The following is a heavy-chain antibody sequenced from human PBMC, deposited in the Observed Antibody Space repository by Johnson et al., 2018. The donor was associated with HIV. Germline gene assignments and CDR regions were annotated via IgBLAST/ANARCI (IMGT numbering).Heavy chain of an antibody. CDR2: ISGSGGST. Sequence: VQLVESGGDLVKPGGSLRLSCAASGLTFSDYAMSWVRQAPGKGLEWVSAISGSGGSTYYADSVKGRFTLSRDNSKNTLYLRMNSLRAEDTAVYYCARRAYCGGCSYIGFDLWGQGTKVTVSS. V-gene: IGHV3-23*04. CDR3: ARRAYCGGCSYIGFDL. CDR1: GLTFSDYA. J-gene: IGHJ3*01. D-gene: IGHD2-21*01.